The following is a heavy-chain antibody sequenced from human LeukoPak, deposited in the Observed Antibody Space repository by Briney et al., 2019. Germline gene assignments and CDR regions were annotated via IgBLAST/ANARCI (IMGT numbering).Heavy chain of an antibody. D-gene: IGHD6-13*01. J-gene: IGHJ4*02. CDR3: ARRGASWYYFDY. Sequence: GGSLRLSCAASGFTVSSNYMSWVRQAPGKGLEWVSVIYSGGSTYYADSVKGRFTISRDNSKNPLYLQMNSLRAEDTAVYYCARRGASWYYFDYWGQGTLVTVSS. V-gene: IGHV3-66*01. CDR1: GFTVSSNY. CDR2: IYSGGST.